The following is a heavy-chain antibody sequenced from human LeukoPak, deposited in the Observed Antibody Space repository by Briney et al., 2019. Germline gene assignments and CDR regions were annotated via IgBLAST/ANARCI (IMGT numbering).Heavy chain of an antibody. CDR3: AGLVGRYSSGLYYYYFDY. Sequence: PSGTLSLTCTASGDSINSLDLWSWVRQPPGKGLEWTGEMYLSGTTHSNPSVKSRVTISIDKSKNQFFLNLSSVTAADTAVYYCAGLVGRYSSGLYYYYFDYWGQGTLVTVSS. CDR2: MYLSGTT. CDR1: GDSINSLDL. J-gene: IGHJ4*02. D-gene: IGHD3-22*01. V-gene: IGHV4-4*02.